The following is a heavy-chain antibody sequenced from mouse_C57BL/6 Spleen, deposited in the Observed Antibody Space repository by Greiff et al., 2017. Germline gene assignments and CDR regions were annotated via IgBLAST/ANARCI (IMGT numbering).Heavy chain of an antibody. V-gene: IGHV1-42*01. D-gene: IGHD2-4*01. CDR1: GYSFTGYY. Sequence: EVKLMESGPELVKPGASVKISCKASGYSFTGYYMNWVKQSPEKSLEWIGEINPSTGGTTYNQKFKAKATLTVDKSSSTAYMQLKSLTSEDSAVYYCARRIYYDYRDYAMDYWGQGTSVTVSS. J-gene: IGHJ4*01. CDR2: INPSTGGT. CDR3: ARRIYYDYRDYAMDY.